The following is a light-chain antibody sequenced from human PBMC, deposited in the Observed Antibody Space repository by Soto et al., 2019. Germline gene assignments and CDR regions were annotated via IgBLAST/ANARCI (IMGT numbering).Light chain of an antibody. J-gene: IGKJ2*01. CDR2: GAS. Sequence: EIVLTQSPGTLSLSPGERATLSCRASQSVSSSYLAWYQHKPGQAPRLLIYGASSRATGIPDRFSGSGSGTDFTLTISRLDPEDFAVYYCQHYGSSPHTFGQGTKLEIK. V-gene: IGKV3-20*01. CDR1: QSVSSSY. CDR3: QHYGSSPHT.